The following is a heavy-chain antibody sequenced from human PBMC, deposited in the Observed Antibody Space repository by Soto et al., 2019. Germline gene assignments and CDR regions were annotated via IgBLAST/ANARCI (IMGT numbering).Heavy chain of an antibody. J-gene: IGHJ4*02. CDR2: FDPEDGET. Sequence: ASVKVSCKVSGYTLTELSMHWVRQAPGKGLEWMGGFDPEDGETIYAQKFQGRVTMTEDTSTDTAYMELSSLRSEDTAVYYCATAKGGIAAAGNFDYWGQGTLVTVSS. CDR1: GYTLTELS. V-gene: IGHV1-24*01. D-gene: IGHD6-13*01. CDR3: ATAKGGIAAAGNFDY.